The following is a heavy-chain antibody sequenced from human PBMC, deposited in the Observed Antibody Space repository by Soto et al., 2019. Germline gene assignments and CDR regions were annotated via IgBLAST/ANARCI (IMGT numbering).Heavy chain of an antibody. CDR2: IKQAGREK. Sequence: EVQLVESGGGLVQPGGSLRLSCAASGFTFSSYWMSWVRQAPGKGLEWVANIKQAGREKYDVDTVKGRFTISRDNAKNSLYLKMNGLRAEDTAVYYCARDPAYYDFWSGYKLVDYSWGQGTLVTVSS. CDR1: GFTFSSYW. CDR3: ARDPAYYDFWSGYKLVDYS. J-gene: IGHJ4*02. D-gene: IGHD3-3*01. V-gene: IGHV3-7*01.